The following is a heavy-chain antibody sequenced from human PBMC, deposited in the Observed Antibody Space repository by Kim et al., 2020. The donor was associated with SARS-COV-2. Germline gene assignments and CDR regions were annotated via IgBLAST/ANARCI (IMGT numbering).Heavy chain of an antibody. V-gene: IGHV4-39*07. CDR2: ISSRGNT. J-gene: IGHJ4*02. CDR3: AMDTAVTRRFDF. D-gene: IGHD4-17*01. CDR1: GGSISSSNYY. Sequence: SETLSLTCTVSGGSISSSNYYWGWVRQPPGKGLEWIGTISSRGNTYDNPSLKSRLIISLDPSRNKFSLRLDSVTAADTAVYYCAMDTAVTRRFDFWGQGALVIVSS.